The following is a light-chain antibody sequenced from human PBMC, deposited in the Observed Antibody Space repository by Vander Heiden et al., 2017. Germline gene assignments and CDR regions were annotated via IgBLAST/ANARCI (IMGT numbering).Light chain of an antibody. CDR2: GAS. CDR3: QQYNSWPLT. Sequence: SPATLSMSPGERATLSCRASQSVSSSLAWYQQKPGQAPRLLIYGASTRATGIPARFSGSGSGTEFTLIISSLQSEDFAVYYCQQYNSWPLTFGGGTKVEIK. CDR1: QSVSSS. V-gene: IGKV3-15*01. J-gene: IGKJ4*01.